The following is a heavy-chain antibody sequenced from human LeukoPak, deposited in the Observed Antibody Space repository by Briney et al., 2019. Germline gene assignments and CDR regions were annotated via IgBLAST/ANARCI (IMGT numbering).Heavy chain of an antibody. CDR3: ARGSGYYYPIGY. CDR2: IYYSGST. D-gene: IGHD3-22*01. Sequence: SETLSLTCSVSGGSISSYYWSWIRQPPGRGLEWIGYIYYSGSTNYNPSLKSRVTISVDTSKNQFSLKLSSVTAADTAVYYCARGSGYYYPIGYWGQGTLVTVSS. J-gene: IGHJ4*02. V-gene: IGHV4-59*01. CDR1: GGSISSYY.